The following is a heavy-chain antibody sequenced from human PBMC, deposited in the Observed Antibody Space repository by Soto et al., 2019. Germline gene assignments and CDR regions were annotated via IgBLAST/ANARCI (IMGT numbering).Heavy chain of an antibody. CDR2: ISSSSSYI. J-gene: IGHJ3*02. CDR3: ARDLGYGYPPDAFDI. V-gene: IGHV3-21*01. Sequence: GGSLRLSCAASGFTFSSYRMNWVRHAPGKGLEWVSSISSSSSYIYYADSVKGRFTISRDNAKNSLYLQMNSLRAEDTAVYYCARDLGYGYPPDAFDIWGQGTMVTVSS. CDR1: GFTFSSYR. D-gene: IGHD5-18*01.